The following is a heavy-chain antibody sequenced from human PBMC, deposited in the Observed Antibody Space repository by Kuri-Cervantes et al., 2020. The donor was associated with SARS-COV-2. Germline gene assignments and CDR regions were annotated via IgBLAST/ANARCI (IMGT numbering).Heavy chain of an antibody. CDR2: ISAYNGNT. CDR1: GYTFTSYD. D-gene: IGHD3-3*01. CDR3: ARVREADYDFWSGYAYWYFDL. V-gene: IGHV1-18*01. J-gene: IGHJ2*01. Sequence: ASVKVSCKASGYTFTSYDINWVRQATGQGLEWMGWISAYNGNTNYAQKLQGRVTMTTDTSTSTAYMELRSLRSDDTAVYYCARVREADYDFWSGYAYWYFDLWGRGTLVTVSS.